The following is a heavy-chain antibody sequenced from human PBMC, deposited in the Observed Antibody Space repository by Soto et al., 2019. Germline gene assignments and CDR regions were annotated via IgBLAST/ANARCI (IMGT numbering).Heavy chain of an antibody. CDR2: IYYSGST. CDR1: GGSISSGDYY. J-gene: IGHJ6*02. D-gene: IGHD2-15*01. Sequence: SLTCTVSGGSISSGDYYWSWIRQPPGKGLKWIGYIYYSGSTYYNPSLKSRVTISVDTSKNQFSPKLSSVTAADTAVYYCARDGGVVVVAGNPYYGMDVWGQGTTVTVSS. CDR3: ARDGGVVVVAGNPYYGMDV. V-gene: IGHV4-30-4*01.